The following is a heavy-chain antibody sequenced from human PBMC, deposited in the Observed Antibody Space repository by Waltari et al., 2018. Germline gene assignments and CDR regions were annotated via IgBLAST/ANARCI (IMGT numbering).Heavy chain of an antibody. Sequence: EVQLVETGGGLVQPGRSLRLSCEASGFTFEDSGMHWARHVPGRGLEWVSGVSWDGANIGYADSVKGRFTISRDNSKNTLNLQMNSLRVDDTAVYYCGLQIAPVPRAYFDYGGQGTLVTVSS. CDR3: GLQIAPVPRAYFDY. D-gene: IGHD6-13*01. CDR2: VSWDGANI. CDR1: GFTFEDSG. V-gene: IGHV3-9*01. J-gene: IGHJ4*02.